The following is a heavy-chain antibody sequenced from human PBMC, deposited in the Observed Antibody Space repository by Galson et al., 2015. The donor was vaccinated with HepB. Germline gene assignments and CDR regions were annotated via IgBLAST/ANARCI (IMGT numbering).Heavy chain of an antibody. CDR1: GGSISSYSS. CDR3: ARGASSYDFWSGFYSYGMDG. CDR2: IFHSGST. J-gene: IGHJ6*02. Sequence: ETLSLTCAVSGGSISSYSSWSWVRQPQGKGLEWIGEIFHSGSTNYNPSLKSRVTISVDTSINEFSLNLSSATAADTAVYYCARGASSYDFWSGFYSYGMDGWGQGTTVTVSS. V-gene: IGHV4-4*02. D-gene: IGHD3-3*01.